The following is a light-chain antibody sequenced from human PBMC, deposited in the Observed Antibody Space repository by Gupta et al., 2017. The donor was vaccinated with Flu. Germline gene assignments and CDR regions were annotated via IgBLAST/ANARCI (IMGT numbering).Light chain of an antibody. J-gene: IGLJ3*02. CDR3: QSYESSNQGV. CDR1: IGGIASNY. CDR2: EDN. Sequence: TIACSGIIGGIASNYVHWYKHRPASAPTTVVYEDNKRPSVVTNRFSGSNDISSSTASLTIYGLKSEDEADYYGQSYESSNQGVFGGGTKLTVL. V-gene: IGLV6-57*02.